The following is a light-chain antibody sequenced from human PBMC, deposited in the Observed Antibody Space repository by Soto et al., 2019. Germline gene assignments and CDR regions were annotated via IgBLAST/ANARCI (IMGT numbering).Light chain of an antibody. V-gene: IGKV3-20*01. CDR3: QQYGRSPRT. CDR1: QSVSSN. CDR2: GAS. J-gene: IGKJ1*01. Sequence: EIVLTQSQGTLSVSPGERATLSCLASQSVSSNLAWYQQKPVQTPRLLIYGASSRATGIPDRFSGSGSGTDFILTISRLEPDDFAVYYCQQYGRSPRTFGQGTKVDIK.